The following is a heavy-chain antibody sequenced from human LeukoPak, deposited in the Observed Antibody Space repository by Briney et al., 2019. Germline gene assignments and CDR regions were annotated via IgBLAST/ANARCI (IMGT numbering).Heavy chain of an antibody. J-gene: IGHJ4*02. D-gene: IGHD2-8*01. Sequence: GGALRLSCAGSGFSFSRYWMAWVRQAPGKGLEWVASINQDVSRIHYVDSVKGRFTISRDNAKNSLFLQMNSLRVEDTAVYYCARLKDDVTKFDYWGQGTLVTVSS. CDR3: ARLKDDVTKFDY. V-gene: IGHV3-7*01. CDR1: GFSFSRYW. CDR2: INQDVSRI.